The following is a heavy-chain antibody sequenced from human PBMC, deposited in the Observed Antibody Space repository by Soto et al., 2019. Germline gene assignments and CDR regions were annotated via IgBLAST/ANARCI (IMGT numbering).Heavy chain of an antibody. CDR3: AREDYYVSSGYLPVRYYFGMDV. CDR1: GYTFTNSG. Sequence: ASVKVACKASGYTFTNSGISWVRQAPGQGLEWMGWIGAYNGHTKYAQKLQGRVTMTTDTSTSTASMELRSLKSDDTAVYYCAREDYYVSSGYLPVRYYFGMDVWGQGTTVTVS. J-gene: IGHJ6*02. D-gene: IGHD3-22*01. V-gene: IGHV1-18*01. CDR2: IGAYNGHT.